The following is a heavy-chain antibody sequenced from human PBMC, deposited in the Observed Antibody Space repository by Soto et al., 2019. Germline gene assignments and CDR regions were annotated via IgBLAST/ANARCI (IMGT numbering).Heavy chain of an antibody. CDR1: GFTFSSYA. CDR3: ARDRGFDY. Sequence: PVGFLRLSCAASGFTFSSYAIHWVRQAPGKGLEWVAVISYDGSNKHYADSVRGRFTISRENSKNTLYLQMNSLRAEDTAVYYCARDRGFDYWGQGTLVTVSS. V-gene: IGHV3-30-3*01. J-gene: IGHJ4*02. CDR2: ISYDGSNK.